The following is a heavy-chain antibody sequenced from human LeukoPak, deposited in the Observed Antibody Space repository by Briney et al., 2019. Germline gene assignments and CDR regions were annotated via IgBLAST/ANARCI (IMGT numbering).Heavy chain of an antibody. D-gene: IGHD3-9*01. CDR3: ATHHYDILTGYYKNPYAFDY. J-gene: IGHJ4*02. CDR2: IIPIFGTA. Sequence: SVKVSCKASGGTFSSYAISWVGQAPGQGLEWMGGIIPIFGTANYAQKFQGRVTITADESTSTAYMELSSLRSEDTAVYYCATHHYDILTGYYKNPYAFDYWGQGTLVTVSS. CDR1: GGTFSSYA. V-gene: IGHV1-69*13.